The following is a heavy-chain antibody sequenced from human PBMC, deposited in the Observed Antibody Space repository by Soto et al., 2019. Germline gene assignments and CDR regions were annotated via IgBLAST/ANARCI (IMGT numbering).Heavy chain of an antibody. D-gene: IGHD6-13*01. CDR1: GGSFSGYY. Sequence: ETLSLTCAVYGGSFSGYYWSWIRQPPGKGLEWIGEINHSGSTNYNPSLKSRVTISVDTSKNQFSLKLSSVTAADTAVYYCARGPHIAAAGSSYNWFDPWGQGTLVTVSS. V-gene: IGHV4-34*01. CDR2: INHSGST. J-gene: IGHJ5*02. CDR3: ARGPHIAAAGSSYNWFDP.